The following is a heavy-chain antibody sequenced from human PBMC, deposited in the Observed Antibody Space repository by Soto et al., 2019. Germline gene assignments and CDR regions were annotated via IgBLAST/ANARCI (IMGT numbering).Heavy chain of an antibody. J-gene: IGHJ2*01. V-gene: IGHV3-53*02. CDR1: GFTVSSNY. CDR2: FYSGGST. CDR3: AREGGYGGDSGHWYFAR. D-gene: IGHD2-21*02. Sequence: EVQLVETGGGLIQPGGSLRLSCAASGFTVSSNYMSWVRQAPGKGLEWVSVFYSGGSTYYADSVKGRFTISRDYSKNTLDLQRNSRRAADTAVYYCAREGGYGGDSGHWYFARWGRGTLVTVSS.